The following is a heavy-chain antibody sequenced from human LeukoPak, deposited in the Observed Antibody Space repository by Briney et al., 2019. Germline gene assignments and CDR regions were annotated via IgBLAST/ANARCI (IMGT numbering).Heavy chain of an antibody. V-gene: IGHV4-61*01. CDR2: IHYSGSS. CDR3: ARSRGGACFDY. Sequence: SVTLSLTCTVSGGSVSSGTYYWTWIRQPPGKGLEWIGYIHYSGSSNHNPSLKSRVTISVDTSNNQFSLRLTSVTAADTAVYYCARSRGGACFDYWGQGTLVTVSS. J-gene: IGHJ4*02. D-gene: IGHD2-21*02. CDR1: GGSVSSGTYY.